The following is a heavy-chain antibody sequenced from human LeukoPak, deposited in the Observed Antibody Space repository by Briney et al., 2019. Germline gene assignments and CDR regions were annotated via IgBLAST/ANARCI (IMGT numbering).Heavy chain of an antibody. Sequence: PGGSLRLSCSASGIPFSRNWMSWGRQAPGKGLEWVANINEDGSEPYYVASVKGRFTISRDNAKSLLYLQLNSLRAEDTAVYYCARDSGGYDYWGQGTLVTVSS. CDR3: ARDSGGYDY. CDR2: INEDGSEP. D-gene: IGHD2-15*01. CDR1: GIPFSRNW. J-gene: IGHJ4*02. V-gene: IGHV3-7*01.